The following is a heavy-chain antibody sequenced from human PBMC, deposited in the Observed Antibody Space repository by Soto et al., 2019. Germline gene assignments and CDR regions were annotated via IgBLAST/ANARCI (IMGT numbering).Heavy chain of an antibody. V-gene: IGHV3-21*01. J-gene: IGHJ5*02. CDR1: GFTFSSYS. CDR2: ISSSSSYI. Sequence: GGSLRLSCAASGFTFSSYSMNWVRQAPGKGLEWVSSISSSSSYIYYADSVKGRFTISRDNAKNSLYLQMNSLRAEDTAVYYCAGDFNDFWSGYYPNWFDPWGQGTLVTVSS. CDR3: AGDFNDFWSGYYPNWFDP. D-gene: IGHD3-3*01.